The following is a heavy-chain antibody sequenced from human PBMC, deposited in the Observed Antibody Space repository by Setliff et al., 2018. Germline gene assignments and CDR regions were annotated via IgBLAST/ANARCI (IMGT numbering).Heavy chain of an antibody. Sequence: PGGSLRLSCAASGFTFSNYWMHWVRQAPGKGLVWVSHINRDGSNIRYADSVKGRFTISRDIAKNTLYLQINSLRAEDTAVYYCVSWLYYYYYGVDVWGQGTTVTVSS. CDR3: VSWLYYYYYGVDV. CDR2: INRDGSNI. D-gene: IGHD6-13*01. V-gene: IGHV3-74*01. CDR1: GFTFSNYW. J-gene: IGHJ6*02.